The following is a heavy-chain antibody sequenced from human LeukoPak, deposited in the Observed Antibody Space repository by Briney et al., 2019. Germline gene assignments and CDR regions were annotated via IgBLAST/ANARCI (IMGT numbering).Heavy chain of an antibody. CDR2: INSDGSST. D-gene: IGHD3-10*01. J-gene: IGHJ4*02. V-gene: IGHV3-74*01. CDR1: GFTFSSYW. Sequence: GSLRLSCAASGFTFSSYWMHWVRQAPGKGLVWVSRINSDGSSTSYADSVKGRFTISRDNAKNTLYLQMNSLRAEDTAVYYCARDPGYGSGSHPFDYWGQGTLVTVSS. CDR3: ARDPGYGSGSHPFDY.